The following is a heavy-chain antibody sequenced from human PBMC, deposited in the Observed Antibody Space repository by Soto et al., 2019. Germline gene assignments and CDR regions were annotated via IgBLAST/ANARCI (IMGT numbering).Heavy chain of an antibody. CDR3: TRGTFETTAPFY. J-gene: IGHJ4*02. CDR1: GGSISNDR. V-gene: IGHV4-4*07. Sequence: QVQLQESGPGLVNPWETLSLTCTVSGGSISNDRWSWVRQPAGKGLEWIGRIFASGRTNYNPSLQSRVTMSVDTSKNQVSLTMTSWAAADTAVYYCTRGTFETTAPFYWGQGIPVPVSS. CDR2: IFASGRT. D-gene: IGHD4-4*01.